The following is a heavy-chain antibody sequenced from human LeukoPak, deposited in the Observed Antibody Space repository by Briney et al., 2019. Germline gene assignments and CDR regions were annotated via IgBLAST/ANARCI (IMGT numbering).Heavy chain of an antibody. CDR2: FDPEDGET. CDR1: GYTLTELS. Sequence: ASVKVSCKVSGYTLTELSMHWVRQAPGKGLEWMGGFDPEDGETIYAQKFQGRVTMTEDTSTDTAYMELSSLRSEDTAVYYCATDRPFSVFGTQTAPLLRYWGQGTLVTVSS. J-gene: IGHJ4*02. CDR3: ATDRPFSVFGTQTAPLLRY. V-gene: IGHV1-24*01. D-gene: IGHD3/OR15-3a*01.